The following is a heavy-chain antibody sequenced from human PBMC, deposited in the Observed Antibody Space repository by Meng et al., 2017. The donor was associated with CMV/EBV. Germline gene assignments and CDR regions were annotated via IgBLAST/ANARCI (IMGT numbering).Heavy chain of an antibody. CDR1: GGSISSYY. J-gene: IGHJ6*02. V-gene: IGHV4-59*01. Sequence: SETLSLTCTVSGGSISSYYWSWIRQPPGKGLEWIGYIYYSGSTNYNPSLKSRVTISVDTSKNQFSLKLSSVTAADTAVYYCARARSGWYNGQNYYYYGRDVWGQGTTVTVSS. CDR3: ARARSGWYNGQNYYYYGRDV. D-gene: IGHD6-19*01. CDR2: IYYSGST.